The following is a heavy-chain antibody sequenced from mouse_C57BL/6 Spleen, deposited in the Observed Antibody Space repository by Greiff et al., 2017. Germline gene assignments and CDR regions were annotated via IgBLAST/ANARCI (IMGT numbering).Heavy chain of an antibody. Sequence: EVQLQQSGAELVRPAASVKLSCTASGFNIKDDYMHWVKQRPEQGLEWIGWIDPENGDTEYASKFQGKATITADTSSNTAYLQLSSLTSEDTAVYYCTTAGTSGFAYWGQGTLVTVSA. J-gene: IGHJ3*01. CDR3: TTAGTSGFAY. D-gene: IGHD4-1*01. V-gene: IGHV14-4*01. CDR1: GFNIKDDY. CDR2: IDPENGDT.